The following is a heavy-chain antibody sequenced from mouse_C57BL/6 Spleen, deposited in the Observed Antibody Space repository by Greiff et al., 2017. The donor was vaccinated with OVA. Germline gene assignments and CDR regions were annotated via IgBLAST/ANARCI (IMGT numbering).Heavy chain of an antibody. CDR3: ARDGDYHRGYYFDY. Sequence: EVMLVESGGGLVKPGGSLKLSCAASGFTFSSYAMSWVRQTPEKRLEWVATISDGGCYTYYPDNVKGRFTITRDNAKNNLYLQMSHLKSEDTAMYYGARDGDYHRGYYFDYWGQGTTLTVSS. J-gene: IGHJ2*01. CDR2: ISDGGCYT. V-gene: IGHV5-4*01. D-gene: IGHD2-4*01. CDR1: GFTFSSYA.